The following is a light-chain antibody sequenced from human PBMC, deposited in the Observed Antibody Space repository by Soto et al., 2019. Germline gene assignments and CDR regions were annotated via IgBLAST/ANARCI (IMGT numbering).Light chain of an antibody. V-gene: IGLV2-8*01. CDR3: SSYAGSSNV. J-gene: IGLJ1*01. CDR1: SSDVGGYNY. CDR2: EVN. Sequence: QSVLTQPPSASGSPGQSVAISCTGTSSDVGGYNYVSWYQQHPGKAPKLMIYEVNKRPSGVPDRFYGSKSGNTASLTVSGLQAEDEDDYYCSSYAGSSNVFRTGTKVTVL.